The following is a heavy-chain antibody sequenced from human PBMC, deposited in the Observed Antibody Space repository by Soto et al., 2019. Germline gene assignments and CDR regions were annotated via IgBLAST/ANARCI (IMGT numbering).Heavy chain of an antibody. CDR1: GFTFSSYW. J-gene: IGHJ6*02. CDR2: LNSDGSTT. V-gene: IGHV3-74*01. D-gene: IGHD2-21*01. CDR3: ARGIKNYYGMDV. Sequence: EVPVVESGGGLVQPGGSLRLSCAASGFTFSSYWMHWVRQVPGQGLVWVSRLNSDGSTTNYADSVKGRFTIFRDNARNTLSLQMNSLRADDTAVYYCARGIKNYYGMDVWGQGTTVTVSS.